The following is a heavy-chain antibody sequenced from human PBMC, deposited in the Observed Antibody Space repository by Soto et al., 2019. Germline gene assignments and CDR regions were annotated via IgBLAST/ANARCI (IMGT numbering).Heavy chain of an antibody. Sequence: QVQLQESGPGLVKPSQTLSLTCTVSGGSISVGVYYWNWMRQLPGKGPEWIGYTYHTGSTYYNPSLESRVTISVAPSKNQFSLRLSSVTASDTAVYYCARIGNPDASLYFDYWGQGTLVTVSS. CDR2: TYHTGST. CDR3: ARIGNPDASLYFDY. CDR1: GGSISVGVYY. J-gene: IGHJ4*02. D-gene: IGHD2-2*01. V-gene: IGHV4-31*03.